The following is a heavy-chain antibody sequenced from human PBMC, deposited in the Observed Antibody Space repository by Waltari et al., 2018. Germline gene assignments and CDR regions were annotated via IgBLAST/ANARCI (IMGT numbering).Heavy chain of an antibody. J-gene: IGHJ3*01. CDR3: ARDPKGTTVIYDAFDL. D-gene: IGHD4-17*01. Sequence: QVHLVQSGAEVKKPGSSVRVSCTASGGTFSSYDFNWVRPAPGQGLEWMGGIIPNFVTPIYAQKFQGRVTITADTSTTTAYMELSSLRFEDTAVYYCARDPKGTTVIYDAFDLWGQGTMVSVSS. CDR2: IIPNFVTP. V-gene: IGHV1-69*14. CDR1: GGTFSSYD.